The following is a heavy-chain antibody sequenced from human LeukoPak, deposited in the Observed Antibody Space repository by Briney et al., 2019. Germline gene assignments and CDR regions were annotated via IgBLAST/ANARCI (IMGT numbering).Heavy chain of an antibody. CDR3: ARERAEMATLTFDY. J-gene: IGHJ4*02. CDR2: ISSSGSTI. D-gene: IGHD5-24*01. CDR1: GFTFSSYE. Sequence: GGSLRLSCAASGFTFSSYEMNWVRQAPGKGLEWVSYISSSGSTIYYADSVKGRFTISRDNAKNSLYLQMNSLRAEDTAVYHCARERAEMATLTFDYWGQGTLVTVSS. V-gene: IGHV3-48*03.